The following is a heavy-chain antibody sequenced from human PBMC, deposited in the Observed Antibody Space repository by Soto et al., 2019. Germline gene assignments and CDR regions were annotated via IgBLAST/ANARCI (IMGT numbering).Heavy chain of an antibody. CDR3: ARGGAMGVDY. D-gene: IGHD1-26*01. Sequence: EVQLVESGGGVVQPGGSLGPSCTASGFTFTTHWLHWVRQAPGKGLVWVSRIYFDGITTNYADSVKGRLTVSRDNAKNTVYLHVNTLRDEDTAVYYCARGGAMGVDYWGQGTLVTVSS. J-gene: IGHJ4*02. V-gene: IGHV3-74*01. CDR2: IYFDGITT. CDR1: GFTFTTHW.